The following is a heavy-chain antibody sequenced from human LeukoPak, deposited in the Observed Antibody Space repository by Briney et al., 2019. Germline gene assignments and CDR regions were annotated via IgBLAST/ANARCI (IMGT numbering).Heavy chain of an antibody. CDR1: GFTFSSYG. Sequence: GGSLRLSCAASGFTFSSYGMHWVRQAPGKGLEWVAVISYDGSNKYYADSEKGRFTISRDNSKNTLYLQMNSLRAEDTAVYYCAKVFRRNYYDSSGYTDYYFDYWGQGTLVTVSS. CDR2: ISYDGSNK. CDR3: AKVFRRNYYDSSGYTDYYFDY. V-gene: IGHV3-30*18. D-gene: IGHD3-22*01. J-gene: IGHJ4*02.